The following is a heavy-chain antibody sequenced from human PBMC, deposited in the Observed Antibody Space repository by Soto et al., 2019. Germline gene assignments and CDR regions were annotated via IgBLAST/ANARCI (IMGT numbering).Heavy chain of an antibody. V-gene: IGHV3-21*01. CDR2: ISSSSSYI. J-gene: IGHJ4*02. CDR3: AKEHLSSGWPFDY. D-gene: IGHD6-19*01. CDR1: GFTFSSYS. Sequence: GGSLRLSCAASGFTFSSYSLNWVRQAPGKGLEWVSSISSSSSYIYYADSVKGRFTISRDNAKNSLYLQMHSLRAEDTAVYYCAKEHLSSGWPFDYWGQGTLVTVSS.